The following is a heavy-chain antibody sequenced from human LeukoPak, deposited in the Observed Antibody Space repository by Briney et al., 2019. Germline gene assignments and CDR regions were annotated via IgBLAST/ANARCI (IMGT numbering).Heavy chain of an antibody. D-gene: IGHD3-22*01. J-gene: IGHJ3*02. CDR2: IYTSGST. Sequence: PSQTLSLTCTVSGGSISSGSYYWSWIRQPAGKGLEWIGCIYTSGSTNYNPSLKSRVTISVDTSKNQFSLKLSSVTAADTAVYYCARAARMISDAFDIWGQGTMVTVSS. V-gene: IGHV4-61*02. CDR3: ARAARMISDAFDI. CDR1: GGSISSGSYY.